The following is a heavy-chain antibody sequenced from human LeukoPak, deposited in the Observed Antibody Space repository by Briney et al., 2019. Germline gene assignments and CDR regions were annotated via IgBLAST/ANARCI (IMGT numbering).Heavy chain of an antibody. V-gene: IGHV3-48*04. J-gene: IGHJ5*02. D-gene: IGHD3-9*01. Sequence: GGSLRLSCVASRFTFSNYNMHGVRQAPGKGLEWVSFISGGSNTFYYADSVMGRCTISRDNAKNSLHLQMNSLRAEDTAVYYCAGGSGYLITSWGQGTLVTVSS. CDR1: RFTFSNYN. CDR2: ISGGSNTF. CDR3: AGGSGYLITS.